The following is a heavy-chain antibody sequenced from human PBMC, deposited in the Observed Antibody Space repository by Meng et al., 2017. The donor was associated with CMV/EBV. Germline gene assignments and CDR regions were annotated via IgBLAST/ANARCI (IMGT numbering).Heavy chain of an antibody. V-gene: IGHV1-69*05. Sequence: SVKVSCKASGGTFSSYAISWVRQAPGQGLEWMRGIIPIFGTANYAQKFQGRVTITTDESTSTAYMELSSLRSEDTAVYYCATTGGSANYYYYYGMDVWGQGTTVTVSS. CDR2: IIPIFGTA. D-gene: IGHD4-17*01. CDR3: ATTGGSANYYYYYGMDV. CDR1: GGTFSSYA. J-gene: IGHJ6*02.